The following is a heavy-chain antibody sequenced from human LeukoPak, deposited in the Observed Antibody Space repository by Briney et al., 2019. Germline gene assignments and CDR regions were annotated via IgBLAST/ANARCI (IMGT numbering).Heavy chain of an antibody. V-gene: IGHV3-23*01. CDR3: ALQGKVALYYFDY. CDR2: ISGSGGST. D-gene: IGHD5-12*01. CDR1: GFTFSSYA. J-gene: IGHJ4*02. Sequence: GGSLRLSCAASGFTFSSYAMSWVRQAPGKGLEWVSAISGSGGSTYYADSVKGRFTISRDNSKNTLYLQMDSLRAEDTAVYYCALQGKVALYYFDYWGQGTLVTVSS.